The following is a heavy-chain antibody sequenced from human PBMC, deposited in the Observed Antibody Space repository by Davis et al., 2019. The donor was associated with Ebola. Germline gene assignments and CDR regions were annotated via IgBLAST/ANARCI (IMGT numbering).Heavy chain of an antibody. D-gene: IGHD3-16*01. CDR3: ARQPRSTRSPEYYHGLDV. Sequence: PSETLSLTCAVSRGSISSHFWSWIRQSPGQGLEWIGSIFYTGSTNLNPSLRSRVTLSVDRPKNQFSLNLTSVTAAATAVYFCARQPRSTRSPEYYHGLDVWGQGTTVVVSS. CDR2: IFYTGST. V-gene: IGHV4-59*11. J-gene: IGHJ6*02. CDR1: RGSISSHF.